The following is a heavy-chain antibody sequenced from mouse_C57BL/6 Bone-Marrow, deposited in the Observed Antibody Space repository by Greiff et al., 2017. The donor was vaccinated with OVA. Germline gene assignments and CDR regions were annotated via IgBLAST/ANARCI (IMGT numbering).Heavy chain of an antibody. D-gene: IGHD1-1*01. CDR1: GYTFTEYT. CDR2: FYPGSGSI. V-gene: IGHV1-62-2*01. Sequence: VQLQESGAELVKPGASVKLSCKASGYTFTEYTIHWVKQRSGQGLEWIGWFYPGSGSIKYNEKFKDKATLTADKSSSTVYMELSRLTSEDSAVYFCARHERDYYGSSYVGYFDVWGTGTMVTVSS. CDR3: ARHERDYYGSSYVGYFDV. J-gene: IGHJ1*03.